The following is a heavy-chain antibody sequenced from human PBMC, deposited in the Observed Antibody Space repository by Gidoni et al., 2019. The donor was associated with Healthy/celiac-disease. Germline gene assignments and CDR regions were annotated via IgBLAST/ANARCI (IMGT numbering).Heavy chain of an antibody. Sequence: EVQLLESGGGLVQPGGSLRLSCAASGFTLSSYAMSWFRQATGKGLDCVSAISGSCCTTYYADSVKRRFTISSYNSKNTLYLQINSLRAEYTAVYYCAKVRVVGATAALDYWGQGTLVPVSS. V-gene: IGHV3-23*01. J-gene: IGHJ4*02. D-gene: IGHD1-26*01. CDR1: GFTLSSYA. CDR3: AKVRVVGATAALDY. CDR2: ISGSCCTT.